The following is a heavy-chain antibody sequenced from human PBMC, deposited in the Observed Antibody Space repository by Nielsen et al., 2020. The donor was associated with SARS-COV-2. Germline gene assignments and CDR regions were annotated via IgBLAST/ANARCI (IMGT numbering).Heavy chain of an antibody. Sequence: GGSLRLSCAASGFTFSSYSMNWVRQAPGKGLVWVSRINSDGSSTSYADSVKGRFTISRDNAKNTLYLQMNSLRAEDTAVYYCAREAHSGSYYGHPSDAFDIWGQGTMVTVSS. V-gene: IGHV3-74*01. CDR3: AREAHSGSYYGHPSDAFDI. CDR1: GFTFSSYS. CDR2: INSDGSST. J-gene: IGHJ3*02. D-gene: IGHD1-26*01.